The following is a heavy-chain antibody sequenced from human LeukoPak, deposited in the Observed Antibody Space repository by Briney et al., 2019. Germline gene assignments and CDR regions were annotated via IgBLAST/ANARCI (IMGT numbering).Heavy chain of an antibody. D-gene: IGHD6-19*01. V-gene: IGHV5-51*01. Sequence: GEALKISCKGSGYSFTSYWIGWVRQLPGKGLEWMGIIYPGDSDTRYSPSFQGQVTISADKSISTAYLKWSSLKASDTAMYYCARRRSVAGSIDYWAREPWSPSPQ. CDR2: IYPGDSDT. CDR1: GYSFTSYW. CDR3: ARRRSVAGSIDY. J-gene: IGHJ4*02.